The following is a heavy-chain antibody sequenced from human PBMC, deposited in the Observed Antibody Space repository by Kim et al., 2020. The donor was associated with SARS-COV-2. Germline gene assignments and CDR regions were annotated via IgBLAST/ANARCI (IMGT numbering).Heavy chain of an antibody. CDR1: GGSISRSSSS. Sequence: SETLSLTCTVSGGSISRSSSSWDWIRQPPGKGLEWIGSIYYSGRTQINWSLKSRVTISVDTSKNQFSLKLSSVSVADTAVYYCVKGSSPWGQGTLVTVSS. J-gene: IGHJ5*02. CDR3: VKGSSP. CDR2: IYYSGRT. D-gene: IGHD2-15*01. V-gene: IGHV4-39*01.